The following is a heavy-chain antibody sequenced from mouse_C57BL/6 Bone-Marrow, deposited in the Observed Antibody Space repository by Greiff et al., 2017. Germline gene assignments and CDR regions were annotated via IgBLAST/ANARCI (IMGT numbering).Heavy chain of an antibody. Sequence: QVQLQQSGAELVKPGASVKLSCKASGYTFTSYWMHWVKQRPGQGLEWIGVIHPNSGSTNYNEKFKSKATLTVDKSSSTAYMQLSSLTAEDSAVYYCARGSSGYAWFAYWGQGTRVTVSA. J-gene: IGHJ3*01. CDR2: IHPNSGST. CDR1: GYTFTSYW. D-gene: IGHD3-2*02. V-gene: IGHV1-64*01. CDR3: ARGSSGYAWFAY.